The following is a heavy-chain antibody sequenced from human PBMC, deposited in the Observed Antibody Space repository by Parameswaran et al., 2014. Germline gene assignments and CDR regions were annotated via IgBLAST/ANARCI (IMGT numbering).Heavy chain of an antibody. D-gene: IGHD2-2*01. CDR3: ARLSGRAAMSPFYYYYYMDV. V-gene: IGHV4-39*07. CDR1: GGSISSSSYY. CDR2: IYYSGST. Sequence: SETLSLTCTVSGGSISSSSYYWGWIRQPPGKGLEWIGSIYYSGSTYYNPSLKSRVTISVDTSKNQFSLKLSSVTAADTAVYYCARLSGRAAMSPFYYYYYMDVWGKGTTVTVSS. J-gene: IGHJ6*03.